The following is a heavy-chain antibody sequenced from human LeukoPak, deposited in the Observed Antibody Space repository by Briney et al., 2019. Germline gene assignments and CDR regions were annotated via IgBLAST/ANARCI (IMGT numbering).Heavy chain of an antibody. D-gene: IGHD4-17*01. V-gene: IGHV4-34*01. CDR1: GGSFSGYY. CDR2: INHSGNT. CDR3: ATHGTTGDY. Sequence: PSETLSLTCAVYGGSFSGYYWSWIRQPPGKGLEWIGEINHSGNTNYNPSLKSRVTISVDTSKNQFSLKLSSVTAADTAVYYCATHGTTGDYWGQGTLVTVSS. J-gene: IGHJ4*02.